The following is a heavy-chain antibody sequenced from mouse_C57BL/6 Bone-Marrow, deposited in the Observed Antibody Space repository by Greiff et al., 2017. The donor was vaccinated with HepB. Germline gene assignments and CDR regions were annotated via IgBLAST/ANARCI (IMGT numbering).Heavy chain of an antibody. CDR2: IDPENGDT. CDR3: TTDYSNYLYYAMDY. CDR1: GFNIKDDY. Sequence: VQLKESGAELVRPGASVKLSCTASGFNIKDDYMHWVKQRPEQGLEWIGWIDPENGDTEYASKFQGKATITADTSSNTAYLQLSSLTSEDTAVYYCTTDYSNYLYYAMDYWGQGTSVTVSS. V-gene: IGHV14-4*01. D-gene: IGHD2-5*01. J-gene: IGHJ4*01.